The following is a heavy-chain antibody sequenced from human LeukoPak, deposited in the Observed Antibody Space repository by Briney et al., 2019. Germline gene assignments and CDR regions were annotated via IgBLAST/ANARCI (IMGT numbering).Heavy chain of an antibody. D-gene: IGHD1-26*01. CDR3: ARHRSQWELSTFDF. V-gene: IGHV4-39*07. CDR2: IYYSGST. J-gene: IGHJ4*02. CDR1: GGSISSSSYS. Sequence: PSETLSLTCTVSGGSISSSSYSWGWIRQPPGKGLEWIGSIYYSGSTYYNPSLKSRVTISVDTSKNQFSLKVTSVTAADTAVYYCARHRSQWELSTFDFWGQGTLVTVSS.